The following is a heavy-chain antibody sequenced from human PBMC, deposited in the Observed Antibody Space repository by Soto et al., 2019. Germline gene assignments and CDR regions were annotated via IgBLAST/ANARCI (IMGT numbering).Heavy chain of an antibody. Sequence: EASVKVSCKASGYTFTSYDINWVRQATGQGLEWMGWMNPNSGNTGYAQKFQGRVTMTRNTSISTAYMELSSLRSEDTAVYYCARDYGVPGENYYYYGMDVWGQGTTVTVSS. CDR3: ARDYGVPGENYYYYGMDV. CDR1: GYTFTSYD. CDR2: MNPNSGNT. V-gene: IGHV1-8*01. D-gene: IGHD4-17*01. J-gene: IGHJ6*02.